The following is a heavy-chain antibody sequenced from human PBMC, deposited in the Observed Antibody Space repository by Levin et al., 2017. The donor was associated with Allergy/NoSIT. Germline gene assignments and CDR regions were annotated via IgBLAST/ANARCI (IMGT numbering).Heavy chain of an antibody. Sequence: GESLKISCAASGFTFSSYWMSWVRQAPGKGLEWVANIKQDGSEKYYVDSVKGRFTISRDNAKNSLYLQMNSLRAEDTAVYYCASSAAIDYWGQGTLVTVSS. V-gene: IGHV3-7*01. CDR3: ASSAAIDY. CDR2: IKQDGSEK. D-gene: IGHD3-10*01. J-gene: IGHJ4*02. CDR1: GFTFSSYW.